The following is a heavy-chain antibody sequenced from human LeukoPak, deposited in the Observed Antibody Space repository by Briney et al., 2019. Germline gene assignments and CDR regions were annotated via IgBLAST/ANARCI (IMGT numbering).Heavy chain of an antibody. J-gene: IGHJ4*02. CDR2: ISSSGSTI. V-gene: IGHV3-48*03. CDR3: ARDFPRSGR. Sequence: PGGSLRLSCAASGFTFSSYEMNWVRQAPGKGLEWGSYISSSGSTIYYADSVKGRFTIATDNAKNSLYLQMNSLRAQATAVYYCARDFPRSGRWGQGTLVTVSS. CDR1: GFTFSSYE.